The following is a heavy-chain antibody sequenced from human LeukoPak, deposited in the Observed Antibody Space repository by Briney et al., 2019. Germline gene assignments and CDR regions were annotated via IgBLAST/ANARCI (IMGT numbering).Heavy chain of an antibody. CDR3: ARDSLSSTY. CDR1: GGSFSGYY. V-gene: IGHV4-34*01. D-gene: IGHD6-13*01. J-gene: IGHJ4*01. CDR2: IDHSGST. Sequence: PSETLSLTCAVSGGSFSGYYWSWIRQPPGKGLEWIGEIDHSGSTNYNPSLKSRVTISVDASKNRFSLKVSSVTAADTAVYYCARDSLSSTYWGQGTLVTVSS.